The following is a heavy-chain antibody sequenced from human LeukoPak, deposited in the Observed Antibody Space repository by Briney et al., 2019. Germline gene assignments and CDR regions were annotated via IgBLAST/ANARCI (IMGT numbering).Heavy chain of an antibody. D-gene: IGHD3-22*01. Sequence: PGGSLRLSCAASGFTFSSYAMSWVRQAPGKGLEWVSAISGSGGSTYYADSVKGRFTISRDNSKNTLYLQMNSLRAEDTAVYYCAKDIDYDSSGYYYVVLDAFDIWGQGTMVTVSS. CDR3: AKDIDYDSSGYYYVVLDAFDI. V-gene: IGHV3-23*01. CDR2: ISGSGGST. J-gene: IGHJ3*02. CDR1: GFTFSSYA.